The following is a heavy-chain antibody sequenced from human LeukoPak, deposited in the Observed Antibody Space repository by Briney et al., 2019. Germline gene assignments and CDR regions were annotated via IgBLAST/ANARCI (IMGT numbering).Heavy chain of an antibody. D-gene: IGHD5-12*01. CDR2: IYHSGST. CDR3: AKKEATYYMDV. CDR1: GYSISSGYY. J-gene: IGHJ6*03. Sequence: SETLSLTCAVSGYSISSGYYWGWIRQPPGKGLEWIGSIYHSGSTYYNPSLKSRVTISVDTSKNQFSLKLSSVTAADPAVYYCAKKEATYYMDVWGKGTKVNVSS. V-gene: IGHV4-38-2*01.